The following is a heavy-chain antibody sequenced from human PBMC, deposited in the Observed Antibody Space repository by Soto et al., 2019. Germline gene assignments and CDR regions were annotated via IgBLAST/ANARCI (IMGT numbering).Heavy chain of an antibody. V-gene: IGHV1-18*01. D-gene: IGHD1-20*01. CDR2: ISAYNGHT. CDR3: ARADTLTGTTQYYFDY. Sequence: ASVKVSCKTFGYTFTIYGISCVRQAPGQGLEWMGWISAYNGHTNYAQKLQGRVTMTMDTSRNTAFMELRGLRSDDTAVYYCARADTLTGTTQYYFDYWGQGTLVTVSS. CDR1: GYTFTIYG. J-gene: IGHJ4*01.